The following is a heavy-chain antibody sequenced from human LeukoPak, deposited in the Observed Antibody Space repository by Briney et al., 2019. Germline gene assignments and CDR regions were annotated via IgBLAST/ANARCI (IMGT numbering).Heavy chain of an antibody. V-gene: IGHV4-4*07. D-gene: IGHD3-16*01. Sequence: PSETLSLTCTVSGISINPYYWTWIRQPAGKGLEWIGRIISTTGSAIYNPSLKSHATMSVDTPKNHFSLELTSVTAADTALYYCMKDGPSWGLLWGLGTLVTVSS. CDR1: GISINPYY. J-gene: IGHJ4*02. CDR3: MKDGPSWGLL. CDR2: IISTTGSA.